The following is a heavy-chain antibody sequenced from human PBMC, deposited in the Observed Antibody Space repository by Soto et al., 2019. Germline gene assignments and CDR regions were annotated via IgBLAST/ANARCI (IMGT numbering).Heavy chain of an antibody. Sequence: PSETLSLTCTVSGGSVNSGSYYWSWIRQPPGKGLEWIGYIYYSGSTNYNPSLKSRVTISVDTSKNQFSLKLSSVPAADTAVYYCARREWLLPSTAWFDPWGQGTLVTVYS. D-gene: IGHD3-22*01. CDR2: IYYSGST. V-gene: IGHV4-61*01. CDR3: ARREWLLPSTAWFDP. CDR1: GGSVNSGSYY. J-gene: IGHJ5*02.